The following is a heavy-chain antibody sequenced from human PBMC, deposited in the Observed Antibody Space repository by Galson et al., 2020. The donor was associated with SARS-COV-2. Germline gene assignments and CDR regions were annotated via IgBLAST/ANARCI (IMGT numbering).Heavy chain of an antibody. CDR3: ARNYCGGDCYVAGTLFPRSGAMDV. CDR2: INPSGGST. D-gene: IGHD2-21*02. V-gene: IGHV1-46*01. CDR1: GYTFTSYY. Sequence: ASVKVSCKASGYTFTSYYMHWVRQAPGQGLEWMGIINPSGGSTSYAQKFQGRVTMTRDTSTSTVYMELSSLRSEDTAVYYCARNYCGGDCYVAGTLFPRSGAMDVWGQGTTVTVSS. J-gene: IGHJ6*02.